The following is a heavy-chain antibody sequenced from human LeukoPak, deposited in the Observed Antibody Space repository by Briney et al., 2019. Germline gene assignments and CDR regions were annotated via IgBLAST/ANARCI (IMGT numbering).Heavy chain of an antibody. Sequence: PGGSLRLSCAASGFTFSTYALSWVRQAPGKGLEWVSGISGSGSTTYNADSVKGRFTISRDNAKNSLYLQMNSLRAEDTAVYYCARPRLYCSSTSCSPKYWGQGTLVTVSS. CDR2: ISGSGSTT. J-gene: IGHJ4*02. CDR1: GFTFSTYA. V-gene: IGHV3-48*04. CDR3: ARPRLYCSSTSCSPKY. D-gene: IGHD2-2*01.